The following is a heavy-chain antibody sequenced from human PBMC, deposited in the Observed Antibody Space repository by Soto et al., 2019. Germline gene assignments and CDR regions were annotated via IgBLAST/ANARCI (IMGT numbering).Heavy chain of an antibody. J-gene: IGHJ6*02. CDR3: ARDSRGLPLKKIVVVTTGDYYYYGMDV. CDR2: IYPGDSDT. D-gene: IGHD3-22*01. Sequence: PGESLKISCKGSGYSFTSYWIGWVRQMPGKGLEWMGIIYPGDSDTRYSPSFQGQVTISADKSISTAYLQWSSLKASDTATYYCARDSRGLPLKKIVVVTTGDYYYYGMDVWGQGTTVTVSS. V-gene: IGHV5-51*01. CDR1: GYSFTSYW.